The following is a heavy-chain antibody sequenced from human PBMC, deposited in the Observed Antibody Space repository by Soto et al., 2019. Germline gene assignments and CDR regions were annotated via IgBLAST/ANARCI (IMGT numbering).Heavy chain of an antibody. D-gene: IGHD6-25*01. V-gene: IGHV3-48*02. Sequence: EVQLVESGGGLVQLGGSLRLSCAASGFTFSSCSMNWVRQAPGKGLEWLSYISSTNSTIYYADSVKGRFTISRDNAKNSLYLQMNSLRDEDTAVYYCASWPDAADYWGQGTLVTVSS. CDR2: ISSTNSTI. CDR3: ASWPDAADY. J-gene: IGHJ4*02. CDR1: GFTFSSCS.